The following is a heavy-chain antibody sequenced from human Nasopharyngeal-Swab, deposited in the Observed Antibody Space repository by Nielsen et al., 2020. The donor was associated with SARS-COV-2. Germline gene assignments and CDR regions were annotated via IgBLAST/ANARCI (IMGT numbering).Heavy chain of an antibody. CDR3: ARSIGKDGFDY. CDR1: GFTFSSYA. CDR2: ISGSGGST. J-gene: IGHJ4*02. Sequence: GESLKISCAASGFTFSSYAMSWVRQAPGKGLEWVSAISGSGGSTYYADSVKGRFTISRDNSKNTLYLQMNSLRAENTAVYYCARSIGKDGFDYWGQGTLVTVSS. D-gene: IGHD1-1*01. V-gene: IGHV3-23*01.